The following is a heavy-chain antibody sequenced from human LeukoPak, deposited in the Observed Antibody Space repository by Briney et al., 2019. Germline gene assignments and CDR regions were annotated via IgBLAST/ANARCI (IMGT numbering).Heavy chain of an antibody. J-gene: IGHJ4*02. D-gene: IGHD1/OR15-1a*01. CDR3: ARARNWNKYYFDY. CDR2: INHSGST. V-gene: IGHV4-34*01. CDR1: GGSFSGYY. Sequence: SETLSLTCAVDGGSFSGYYWSWIRQPLGKGLEWIGEINHSGSTNNNPSLKSRVTISVDTSKNQFSLKLSSVTAADTAVYYCARARNWNKYYFDYWGQGTLVTVSS.